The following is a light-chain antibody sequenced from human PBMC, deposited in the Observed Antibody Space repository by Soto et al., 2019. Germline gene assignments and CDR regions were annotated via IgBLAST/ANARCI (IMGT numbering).Light chain of an antibody. Sequence: QSPLTQPASVSGSPGQSITISCTGTSSDVGAYNHVSWFQHHPGKAPKLMIYEVSDRPSGVSARFSGSKSGNAASLTISGLQAEDEADYYCASYTSSSTVVFGGGTKLTVL. J-gene: IGLJ2*01. CDR3: ASYTSSSTVV. CDR2: EVS. CDR1: SSDVGAYNH. V-gene: IGLV2-14*01.